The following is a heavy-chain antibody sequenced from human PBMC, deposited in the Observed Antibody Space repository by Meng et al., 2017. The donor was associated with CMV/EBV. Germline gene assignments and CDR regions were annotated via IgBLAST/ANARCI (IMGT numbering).Heavy chain of an antibody. D-gene: IGHD1-7*01. V-gene: IGHV3-53*01. CDR2: IYSEGTT. CDR3: ARDGNYHGV. CDR1: GFPVSNNY. Sequence: FQLVGSGGGWFQPGGSLRLSCAASGFPVSNNYMRWFRQAPGKGLEWVSLIYSEGTTDYADSVKGRFTISRDNSKNTLYLQMNSLRAEDTAVYYCARDGNYHGVWGQGTLVTVSS. J-gene: IGHJ4*02.